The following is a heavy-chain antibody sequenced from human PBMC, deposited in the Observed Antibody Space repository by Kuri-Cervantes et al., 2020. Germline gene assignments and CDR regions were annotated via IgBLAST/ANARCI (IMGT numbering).Heavy chain of an antibody. J-gene: IGHJ5*02. V-gene: IGHV1/OR15-3*02. Sequence: ASVKVSCKASGYTFTYRYLHWVRQAPGQRLEWMGWINAGNGNTKYSQKFQGRLTMTRDTSASTAYMELSSLKSDDTAFYYCARDYVGSTTVTTRFYDLWGQGTLVTVSS. D-gene: IGHD4-17*01. CDR2: INAGNGNT. CDR3: ARDYVGSTTVTTRFYDL. CDR1: GYTFTYRY.